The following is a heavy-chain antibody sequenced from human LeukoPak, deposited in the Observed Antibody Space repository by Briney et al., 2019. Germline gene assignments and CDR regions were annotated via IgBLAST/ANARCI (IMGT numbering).Heavy chain of an antibody. CDR3: ARGGSYDFWSGYPFRDY. D-gene: IGHD3-3*01. V-gene: IGHV1-8*01. CDR1: GYTFTSYD. CDR2: MNPNSGNT. J-gene: IGHJ4*02. Sequence: ASVKVSCKASGYTFTSYDINWVRQATGQGLEWMGWMNPNSGNTGYAQKFQGRVTMTRDTSISTAYMELSRLRSDDTAVYYCARGGSYDFWSGYPFRDYWGQGTLVTVSS.